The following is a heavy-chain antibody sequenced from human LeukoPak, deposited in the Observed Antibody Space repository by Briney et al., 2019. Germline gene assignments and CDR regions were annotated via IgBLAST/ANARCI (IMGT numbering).Heavy chain of an antibody. D-gene: IGHD2-15*01. CDR3: ARVSYCSGGRCYSGWFDP. CDR1: GYTFTSYG. J-gene: IGHJ5*02. V-gene: IGHV1-18*01. Sequence: ASVKVCCKASGYTFTSYGISWVRQAPGQGLEWMAWISAYNDNTKYAQNLQGRVTMTTDTSTSTAYMELSSLRSEDTAVYYCARVSYCSGGRCYSGWFDPWGQGTLVTVSS. CDR2: ISAYNDNT.